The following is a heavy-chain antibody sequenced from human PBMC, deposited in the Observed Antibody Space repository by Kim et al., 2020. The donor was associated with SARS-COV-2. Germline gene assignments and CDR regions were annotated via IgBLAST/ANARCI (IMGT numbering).Heavy chain of an antibody. D-gene: IGHD4-17*01. V-gene: IGHV4-34*01. CDR2: INHSGST. J-gene: IGHJ6*02. Sequence: SETLSLTCAVYGGSFSGYYWSWIRQPPGKGLEWIGEINHSGSTNYNPSLKSRVTISVDTSKNQFSLKLSYVTAADTAVYYCARGPTVTTRYYYGMDVWGQGTTVTVSS. CDR1: GGSFSGYY. CDR3: ARGPTVTTRYYYGMDV.